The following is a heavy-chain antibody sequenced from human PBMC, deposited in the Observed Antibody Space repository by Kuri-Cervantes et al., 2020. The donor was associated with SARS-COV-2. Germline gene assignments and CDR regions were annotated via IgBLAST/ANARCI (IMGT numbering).Heavy chain of an antibody. V-gene: IGHV4-61*01. CDR2: IYYSGST. Sequence: SETLSLSCTVSGGSVSSGSYYWSWIRQPPGKGLEWIGYIYYSGSTNYNPSLKSRVTISVDTSKNQFSLKLSSVTAADTAVYYCARVCCGSGSLKICPIDYWGQGTLVTVSS. CDR3: ARVCCGSGSLKICPIDY. CDR1: GGSVSSGSYY. J-gene: IGHJ4*02. D-gene: IGHD3-10*01.